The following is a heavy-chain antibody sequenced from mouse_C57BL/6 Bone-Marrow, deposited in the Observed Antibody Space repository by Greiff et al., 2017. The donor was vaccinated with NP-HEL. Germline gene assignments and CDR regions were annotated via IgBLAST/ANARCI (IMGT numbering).Heavy chain of an antibody. J-gene: IGHJ1*03. CDR3: AIFLWDGYGYFAV. D-gene: IGHD1-1*02. CDR2: IYPRSGNT. V-gene: IGHV1-81*01. Sequence: QVQLQQSGAELARPGASVKLSCKASGYTFTSYGISWVKQRTGQGLEWIGEIYPRSGNTYYNEKFKGKATLTADKSSSTAYMELRSLTSEDSAVYFCAIFLWDGYGYFAVWSTGTTVTVYS. CDR1: GYTFTSYG.